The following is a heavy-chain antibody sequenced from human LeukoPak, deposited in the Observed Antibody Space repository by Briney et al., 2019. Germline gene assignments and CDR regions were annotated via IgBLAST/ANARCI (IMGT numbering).Heavy chain of an antibody. J-gene: IGHJ4*02. D-gene: IGHD5-18*01. CDR2: ISTYNYNT. Sequence: ASVKVSCKTSGYTFTSYGVSWVRQAPGQRLEWMGWISTYNYNTNYAQKFRGRVTLTKDTSTSTVYMELRSLRSDDTAIYYCARQVDTTMALPDSWGQGTLVTVSS. V-gene: IGHV1-18*01. CDR3: ARQVDTTMALPDS. CDR1: GYTFTSYG.